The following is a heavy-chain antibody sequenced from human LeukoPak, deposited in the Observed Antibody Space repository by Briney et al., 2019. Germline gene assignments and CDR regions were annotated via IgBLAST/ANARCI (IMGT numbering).Heavy chain of an antibody. CDR2: IYTIGST. V-gene: IGHV4-59*01. D-gene: IGHD7-27*01. J-gene: IGHJ6*03. Sequence: SETLSLTCTVSGGSISSYYWSWIRQPPGKGLEWSGYIYTIGSTNYNPSLKSRVTISVDTSKNQFSLKLSSVTAADTAVYYCARERGDNWGPYYYYYMDVWGKGTTVTVSS. CDR1: GGSISSYY. CDR3: ARERGDNWGPYYYYYMDV.